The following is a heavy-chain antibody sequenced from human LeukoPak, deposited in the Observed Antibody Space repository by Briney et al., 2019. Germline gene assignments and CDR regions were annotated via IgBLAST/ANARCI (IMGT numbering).Heavy chain of an antibody. CDR2: IYYSGST. CDR3: ARKKEGIAAAPKENNWFEA. J-gene: IGHJ5*02. V-gene: IGHV4-31*03. Sequence: SETLSLTCTVSGGSISSGGYYWGWIRQHPGKGLEWIGYIYYSGSTYYNPSLKSRVTISVDTSKNQFSLKLSSVTAAATGMCNCARKKEGIAAAPKENNWFEACGQGTRVTVSS. CDR1: GGSISSGGYY. D-gene: IGHD6-13*01.